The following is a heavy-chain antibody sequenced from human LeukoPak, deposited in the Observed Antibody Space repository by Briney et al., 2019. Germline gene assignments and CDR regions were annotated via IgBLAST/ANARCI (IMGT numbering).Heavy chain of an antibody. D-gene: IGHD3-22*01. CDR2: IYHSGST. Sequence: MPSETLSLTCTVSGYSISSGYYWGWIRQPPGKGLEWIGSIYHSGSTYYNPSLKSRVTISVDTSKNQFSLKLSSVTAADTAVYYCARVRDSSGPRAAFDIWGQGTMVTVSS. J-gene: IGHJ3*02. V-gene: IGHV4-38-2*02. CDR3: ARVRDSSGPRAAFDI. CDR1: GYSISSGYY.